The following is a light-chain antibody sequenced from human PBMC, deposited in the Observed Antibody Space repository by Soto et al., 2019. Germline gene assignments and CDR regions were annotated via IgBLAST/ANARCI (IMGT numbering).Light chain of an antibody. CDR1: QSISNW. Sequence: DIQMTQSPSTLSASVGDRVTITCRASQSISNWLAWYQQKPGKAPKLLIDKASTLESGVPSRFSGSGSGTEFTLTLSSLKPHDFATYSSQQYKSYWTFGKGTTVEIK. V-gene: IGKV1-5*03. J-gene: IGKJ1*01. CDR2: KAS. CDR3: QQYKSYWT.